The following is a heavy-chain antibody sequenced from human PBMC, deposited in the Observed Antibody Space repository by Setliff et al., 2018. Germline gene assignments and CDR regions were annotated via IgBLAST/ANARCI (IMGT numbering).Heavy chain of an antibody. CDR2: IYPGNADT. V-gene: IGHV5-51*01. J-gene: IGHJ5*02. D-gene: IGHD3-22*01. CDR1: GYSFTDYW. CDR3: ATGGSSGYYYNWFDP. Sequence: GESLKISCKGSGYSFTDYWIAWVRQTPGKGLEWMGTIYPGNADTRYSPSFQGQVTISTDTSINTAFLQWNNLKASDTAVYYCATGGSSGYYYNWFDPWGQGTLVTVSS.